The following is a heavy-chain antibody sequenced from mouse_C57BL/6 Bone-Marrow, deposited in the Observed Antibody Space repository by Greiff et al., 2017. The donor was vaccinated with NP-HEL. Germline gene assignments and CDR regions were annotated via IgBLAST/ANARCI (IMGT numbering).Heavy chain of an antibody. CDR2: INPNNGGT. V-gene: IGHV1-26*01. J-gene: IGHJ4*01. Sequence: VQLKQSGPELVKPGASVKISCKASGYTFTDYYMNWVKQSHGKSLEWIGDINPNNGGTSYNQKFKGKATLTVDKSSSPAYMELRSLTSEDSAVYYCARDYYGSSPYYYAMDYWGQGTSVTVSS. CDR3: ARDYYGSSPYYYAMDY. D-gene: IGHD1-1*01. CDR1: GYTFTDYY.